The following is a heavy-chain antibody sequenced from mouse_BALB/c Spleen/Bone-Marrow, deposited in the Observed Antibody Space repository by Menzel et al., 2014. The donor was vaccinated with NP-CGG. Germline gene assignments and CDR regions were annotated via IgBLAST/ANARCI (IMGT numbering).Heavy chain of an antibody. V-gene: IGHV1S16*01. CDR2: INPSNGGT. J-gene: IGHJ2*01. Sequence: QVQLQQSGAELVKPGASVKLSCKASGYTFTSYWMHWVKLGPGQGFEWIGEINPSNGGTNYNEKFKRKATLTADKSSSTAYMQLSSLTSEDSAVYYCIIGGFDYWGQGTTLTVSS. CDR1: GYTFTSYW. CDR3: IIGGFDY.